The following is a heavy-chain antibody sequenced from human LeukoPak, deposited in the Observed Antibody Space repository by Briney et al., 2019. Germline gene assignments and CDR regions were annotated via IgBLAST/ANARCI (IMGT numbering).Heavy chain of an antibody. J-gene: IGHJ4*02. V-gene: IGHV4-30-4*08. CDR1: GGSISSYY. Sequence: PSETLSLTCTVSGGSISSYYWSWIRQPPGKGLEWIGYIYYSGSTYYNPSLKSRVTISVDTSKNQFSLKLSSVTAADTAVYYCARVRIMITFGGVIARYYFDYWGQGTLVTVSS. D-gene: IGHD3-16*02. CDR2: IYYSGST. CDR3: ARVRIMITFGGVIARYYFDY.